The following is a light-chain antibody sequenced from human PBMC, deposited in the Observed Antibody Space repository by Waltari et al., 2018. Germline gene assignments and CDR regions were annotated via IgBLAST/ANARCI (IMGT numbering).Light chain of an antibody. CDR2: KDS. V-gene: IGLV3-25*03. CDR3: QSADSSGTNVV. CDR1: ELPKQH. J-gene: IGLJ2*01. Sequence: SYELTQPPSVSVYPGQTARNTCSGDELPKQHAYGYQQKPGMAPVLVIYKDSDRPSVIPERFSCSSSWTTVPLTISGVQAEDEAYYYRQSADSSGTNVVVGGGTKLTVL.